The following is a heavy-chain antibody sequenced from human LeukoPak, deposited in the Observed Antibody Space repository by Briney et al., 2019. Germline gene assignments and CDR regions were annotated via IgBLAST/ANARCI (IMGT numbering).Heavy chain of an antibody. CDR3: AVVGATYYYYYYMDV. D-gene: IGHD1-26*01. CDR1: GYTFTSYD. V-gene: IGHV1-69*05. CDR2: IIPIFGTA. J-gene: IGHJ6*03. Sequence: SVKVSCKASGYTFTSYDINRVRQATGQGLEWMGGIIPIFGTANYAQKFQGRVTITTDESTSTAYMELSSLRSEDTAVYYCAVVGATYYYYYYMDVWGKGTTVTVSS.